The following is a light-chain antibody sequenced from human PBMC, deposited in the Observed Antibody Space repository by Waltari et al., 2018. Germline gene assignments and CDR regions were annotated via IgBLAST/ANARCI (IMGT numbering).Light chain of an antibody. J-gene: IGLJ3*02. V-gene: IGLV1-47*01. Sequence: QSVLTQPPSASGTPGQKVTIPCNGSSSNIGSNYVYWYQQLPGTAPKLLIFKNNQRPSGVPDRFSDSKSGTSVSLAINGLRSEDEADYYCAAWDDSLSGLVLGGGTKVTVL. CDR1: SSNIGSNY. CDR2: KNN. CDR3: AAWDDSLSGLV.